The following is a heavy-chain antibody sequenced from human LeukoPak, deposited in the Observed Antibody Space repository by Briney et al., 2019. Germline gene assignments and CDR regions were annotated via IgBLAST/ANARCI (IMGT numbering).Heavy chain of an antibody. CDR2: IFGSGGSP. J-gene: IGHJ4*02. D-gene: IGHD5-18*01. V-gene: IGHV3-23*01. CDR3: GKTTAGYSSGQKPAWPVDY. CDR1: GFTFGSFA. Sequence: GGSLRLSCEASGFTFGSFAMYWVRQAPGEGLEWIAGIFGSGGSPHYADSVKGRFTISRDNFKSTVYLQINSLRAEDTAVYYCGKTTAGYSSGQKPAWPVDYWGQGTLVTVSS.